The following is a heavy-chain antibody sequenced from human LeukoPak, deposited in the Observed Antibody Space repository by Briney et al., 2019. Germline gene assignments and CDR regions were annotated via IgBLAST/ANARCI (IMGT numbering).Heavy chain of an antibody. V-gene: IGHV1-2*02. CDR2: MNPKSGGT. D-gene: IGHD2-2*01. J-gene: IGHJ4*02. CDR3: ARESRTGWHDFDL. CDR1: GYTFSDYY. Sequence: ASVKVSCKASGYTFSDYYMHWVRQAPGQGLEWMGWMNPKSGGTNYAQKFQGRVTMTGDTSISTVYMELTRLGSDDSAIYYCARESRTGWHDFDLWGQGTLVTVSS.